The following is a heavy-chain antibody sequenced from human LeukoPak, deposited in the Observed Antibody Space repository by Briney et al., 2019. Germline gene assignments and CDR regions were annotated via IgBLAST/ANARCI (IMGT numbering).Heavy chain of an antibody. D-gene: IGHD3-9*01. J-gene: IGHJ4*02. CDR3: ARGKVLRDFDWSTRGGGFDY. CDR1: GFTFSSYA. CDR2: ISYDGSNK. V-gene: IGHV3-30*04. Sequence: GGSLRLSCAASGFTFSSYAMHWVRQAPGKGLEWVAVISYDGSNKYYADSVKGRFTISRDNSKNTLYLQMNSLRAEDTAVYYCARGKVLRDFDWSTRGGGFDYWGQGTLVTVSS.